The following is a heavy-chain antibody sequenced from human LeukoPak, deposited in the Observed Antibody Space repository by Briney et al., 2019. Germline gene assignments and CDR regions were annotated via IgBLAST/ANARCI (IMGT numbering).Heavy chain of an antibody. J-gene: IGHJ6*03. Sequence: SETLSLTCTVSGGSISSHYWSWIRQPPGKGLEWIGYIYYSGSTNYNPSLKSRVTISVDTPKNQFSLKLSSVTAADTAVYYCARVTSYYYYMDVWGRGTTVTVSS. V-gene: IGHV4-59*11. CDR2: IYYSGST. CDR1: GGSISSHY. CDR3: ARVTSYYYYMDV.